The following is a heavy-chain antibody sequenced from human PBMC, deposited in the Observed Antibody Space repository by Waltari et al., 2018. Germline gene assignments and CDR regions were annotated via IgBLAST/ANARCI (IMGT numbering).Heavy chain of an antibody. Sequence: QVQLVQSGAEVKKPGSSVKVSCKASGGTFSSYAISWVRQAPGQGLEWMGGIIPIFGTANYAQKFQGRVTITTDESTSTAYMELSSLRSEDTAVYYCARDGRKGYCSGGSCPAGMDVWGQGTTVTVSS. CDR3: ARDGRKGYCSGGSCPAGMDV. CDR1: GGTFSSYA. V-gene: IGHV1-69*05. D-gene: IGHD2-15*01. CDR2: IIPIFGTA. J-gene: IGHJ6*02.